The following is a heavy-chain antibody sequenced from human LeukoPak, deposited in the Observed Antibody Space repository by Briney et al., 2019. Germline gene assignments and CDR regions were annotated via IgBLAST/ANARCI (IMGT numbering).Heavy chain of an antibody. D-gene: IGHD2-21*02. CDR2: IKQDGSEK. V-gene: IGHV3-7*03. Sequence: GGSLRLSCAASGFTFSSYWMSWVRQAPGKGLEWVANIKQDGSEKYYVDSVKGRFTISRDNAKNSLYLQMNSLRAEDTAVYYCARDQGVTAYFYGMDVWGQGTTVTVSS. CDR1: GFTFSSYW. CDR3: ARDQGVTAYFYGMDV. J-gene: IGHJ6*02.